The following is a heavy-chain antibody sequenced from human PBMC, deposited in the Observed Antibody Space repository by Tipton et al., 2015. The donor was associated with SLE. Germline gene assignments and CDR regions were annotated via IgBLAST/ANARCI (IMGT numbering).Heavy chain of an antibody. J-gene: IGHJ4*02. CDR1: GFTFSSYA. V-gene: IGHV3-30*04. CDR2: ITYDGSNK. Sequence: SLRLSCAASGFTFSSYAMHWVRQAPGKRLEWVAVITYDGSNKYYADSVKGRFTISRDNSKNTLYLQMNSLRAEDTAVYYCARDIGDTIFGVVIRPPDYWGQGTLVTVSS. D-gene: IGHD3-3*01. CDR3: ARDIGDTIFGVVIRPPDY.